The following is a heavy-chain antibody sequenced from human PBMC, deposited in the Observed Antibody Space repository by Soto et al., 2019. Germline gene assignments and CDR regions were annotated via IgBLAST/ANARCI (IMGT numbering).Heavy chain of an antibody. CDR3: ATSTLRFLASGMDV. CDR1: GGSFSGYY. V-gene: IGHV4-34*01. J-gene: IGHJ6*03. CDR2: INHSGST. Sequence: SETLSLTCAVYGGSFSGYYWSWIRQPPGKGLEWIGEINHSGSTNYNPSLKSRVTISVDTSKNQFSLKLSSVTAADTAVYYCATSTLRFLASGMDVWGKGIMVTVSS. D-gene: IGHD3-3*01.